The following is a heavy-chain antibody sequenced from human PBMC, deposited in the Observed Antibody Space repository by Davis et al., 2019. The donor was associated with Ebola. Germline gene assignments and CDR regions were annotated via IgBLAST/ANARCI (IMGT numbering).Heavy chain of an antibody. CDR1: GGTFSSYA. J-gene: IGHJ4*02. D-gene: IGHD6-13*01. V-gene: IGHV1-18*01. CDR3: ARDRGVSWLLVDF. CDR2: ISAYNGHT. Sequence: ASVKVSCKASGGTFSSYAISWVRQAPGQGLEWMGWISAYNGHTKYAQKFQGRVTMTTETSTSTAYMELRSLRSDDTAVYYCARDRGVSWLLVDFWGQGTLVTVSS.